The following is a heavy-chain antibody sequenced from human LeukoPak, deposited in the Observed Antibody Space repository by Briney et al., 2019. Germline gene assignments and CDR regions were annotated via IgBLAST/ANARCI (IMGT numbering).Heavy chain of an antibody. CDR2: IYYSGTT. CDR3: ARDNRGYQGGSYYYYGMDV. D-gene: IGHD3-10*01. CDR1: GGSISTYY. Sequence: SETLSLTCTVSGGSISTYYWSWIRQPPGKGLEWIGYIYYSGTTNYNPSLKSRVTISVDTSKNQFSLKLSSVTAADTAVYYCARDNRGYQGGSYYYYGMDVWAKGPRSPSP. V-gene: IGHV4-59*01. J-gene: IGHJ6*02.